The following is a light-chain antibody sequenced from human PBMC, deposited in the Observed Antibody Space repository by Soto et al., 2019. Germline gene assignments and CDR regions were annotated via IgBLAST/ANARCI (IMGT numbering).Light chain of an antibody. CDR3: QQYNTWPPWT. CDR2: SAS. J-gene: IGKJ1*01. V-gene: IGKV3-15*01. Sequence: IVMTQSPASLSVSPGERVTLSCRASQSISSNLAWYQYIVGQAPRLLIYSASTRATGIPARFSGSGSGTKFTLTISSLQSEDYAVYYCQQYNTWPPWTFGQGTKV. CDR1: QSISSN.